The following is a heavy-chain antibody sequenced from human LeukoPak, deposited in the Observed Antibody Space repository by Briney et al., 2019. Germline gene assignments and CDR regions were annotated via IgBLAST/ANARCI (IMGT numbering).Heavy chain of an antibody. CDR3: AELGITMIGGV. Sequence: HAGGSLRLSCAASGFIFSSYWMSWVRQAPGKGLEWVANIKQDGSEKYYVDSVKGRFTISRDNARKSLYLQMNSLRVEDTAVYYCAELGITMIGGVWGKGTTVTISS. D-gene: IGHD3-10*02. CDR2: IKQDGSEK. J-gene: IGHJ6*04. CDR1: GFIFSSYW. V-gene: IGHV3-7*01.